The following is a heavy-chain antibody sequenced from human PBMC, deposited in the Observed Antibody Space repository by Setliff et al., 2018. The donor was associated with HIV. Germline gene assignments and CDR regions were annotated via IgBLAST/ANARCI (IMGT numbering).Heavy chain of an antibody. CDR1: GFSFSSYW. CDR3: TKDHLSGWASDC. J-gene: IGHJ4*02. Sequence: GGSLRLSCEASGFSFSSYWMSWVRQAPGKGLEWVANIRQDGSEEYYVDSVKGRFTISRDNAKNSVYLQMNSLRVEDTAMYYCTKDHLSGWASDCWGQGTLVTVSS. V-gene: IGHV3-7*01. D-gene: IGHD6-19*01. CDR2: IRQDGSEE.